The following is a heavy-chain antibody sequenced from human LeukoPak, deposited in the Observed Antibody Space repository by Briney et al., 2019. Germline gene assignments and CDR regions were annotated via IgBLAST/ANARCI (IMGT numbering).Heavy chain of an antibody. CDR2: INPSGGST. CDR1: GYTFTSYY. Sequence: VASVTVSCKASGYTFTSYYMHWVRQAHGQGLEWMGIINPSGGSTSYAQKFQGRVTMTRDTSTSTVYMELSSLRSEDTAVYYCATGPYYYYYGMDVWGQGTTVTVSS. CDR3: ATGPYYYYYGMDV. J-gene: IGHJ6*02. V-gene: IGHV1-46*01. D-gene: IGHD3-10*01.